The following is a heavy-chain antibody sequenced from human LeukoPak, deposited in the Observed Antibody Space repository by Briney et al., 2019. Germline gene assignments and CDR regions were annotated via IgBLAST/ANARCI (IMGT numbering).Heavy chain of an antibody. J-gene: IGHJ6*02. D-gene: IGHD3-22*01. Sequence: GGSLRLSCAASGFTFSSYDIHWVRQAPGKGLEWVTIILYDGSNKYYADSVKGRFTISRDNSKNTLYLQMNSLRAEDTAVFFCAKVLYYDSSGYSDYYYYAMDVWGQGTTVTVSS. CDR1: GFTFSSYD. CDR3: AKVLYYDSSGYSDYYYYAMDV. V-gene: IGHV3-30*02. CDR2: ILYDGSNK.